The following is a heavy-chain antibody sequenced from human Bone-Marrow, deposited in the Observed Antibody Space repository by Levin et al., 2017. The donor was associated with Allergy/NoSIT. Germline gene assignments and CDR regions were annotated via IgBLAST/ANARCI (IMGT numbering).Heavy chain of an antibody. Sequence: SQTLSLTCSVSGDSISSSSYYWGWIRQPPGKGLEWIGTIFYSGNTYYNPSLKSRVTLSVDTSKNQFSLKLASVTAADTAVYYCAREDASGIFVDDWGQGTLVIVSS. CDR1: GDSISSSSYY. J-gene: IGHJ4*02. V-gene: IGHV4-39*07. D-gene: IGHD3-3*01. CDR3: AREDASGIFVDD. CDR2: IFYSGNT.